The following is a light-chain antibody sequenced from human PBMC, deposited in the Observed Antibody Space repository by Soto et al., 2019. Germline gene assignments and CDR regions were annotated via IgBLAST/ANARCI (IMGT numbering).Light chain of an antibody. CDR2: EVS. CDR1: NSDVGGYNY. J-gene: IGLJ1*01. Sequence: QSALTQPASVSGSPGQSITISCTGTNSDVGGYNYVSWYQQHPGKAPELMIYEVSHRPSGVSNRFSGSKSDNTASLNISGLQAEDEADYYCSSYTSISTLFVFGTGTKVTVL. CDR3: SSYTSISTLFV. V-gene: IGLV2-14*01.